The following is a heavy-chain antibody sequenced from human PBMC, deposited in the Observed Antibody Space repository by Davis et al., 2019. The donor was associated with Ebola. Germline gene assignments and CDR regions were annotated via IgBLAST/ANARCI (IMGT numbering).Heavy chain of an antibody. Sequence: HTGGSLRLSCAASGFTFSSYWMHWVRQAPGKGLVWVSRINSDGSSTSYADSVKGRFTISRDNAKNSLSLQMNSLRAEDTAVYYCARAATFRFGSGWYQHVDYWGQGTQVTVSS. J-gene: IGHJ4*02. V-gene: IGHV3-74*01. D-gene: IGHD6-19*01. CDR1: GFTFSSYW. CDR2: INSDGSST. CDR3: ARAATFRFGSGWYQHVDY.